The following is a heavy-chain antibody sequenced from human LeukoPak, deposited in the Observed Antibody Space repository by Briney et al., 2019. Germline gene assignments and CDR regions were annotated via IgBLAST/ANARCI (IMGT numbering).Heavy chain of an antibody. CDR1: GFTFSSYW. CDR2: INGDGSST. V-gene: IGHV3-74*01. Sequence: GGSLRLSCAASGFTFSSYWMYWVRQAPGKGLVWVSRINGDGSSTTYADSVKGRFTISRDNAKNTMYLQLKSLRAEDTAVYYCARDHSSSWRGWFDPWGQGTLVTVSS. CDR3: ARDHSSSWRGWFDP. J-gene: IGHJ5*02. D-gene: IGHD6-6*01.